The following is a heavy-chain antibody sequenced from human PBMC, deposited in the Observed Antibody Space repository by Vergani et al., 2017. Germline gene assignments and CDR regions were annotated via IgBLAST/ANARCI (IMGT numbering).Heavy chain of an antibody. CDR1: GFTFSSYS. Sequence: EVQLVESGGGLVQPGGSLRLSCAASGFTFSSYSMNWVRQAPGKGLEWVSYISSSSSTIYYADSVKGRFTISRDNAKNSLYLQMNSLRAEDTAVYYCARSGNYYYDSSGYEDDAVDIWGQGTMVTVSA. V-gene: IGHV3-48*01. CDR2: ISSSSSTI. J-gene: IGHJ3*02. CDR3: ARSGNYYYDSSGYEDDAVDI. D-gene: IGHD3-22*01.